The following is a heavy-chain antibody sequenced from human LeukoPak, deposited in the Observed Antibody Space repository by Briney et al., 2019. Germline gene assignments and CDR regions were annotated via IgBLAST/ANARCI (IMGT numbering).Heavy chain of an antibody. CDR3: ARQGPIAAAGNDY. J-gene: IGHJ4*02. D-gene: IGHD6-13*01. CDR1: GYSFTSYW. V-gene: IGHV5-51*01. Sequence: GESLKISCKGSGYSFTSYWIGWVRQMPGKGLEWMGIIYPGDSDTRYSPSFQGQVTISADKSISTAYLQRSSLKASDTAMYYCARQGPIAAAGNDYWGQGTLVTVSS. CDR2: IYPGDSDT.